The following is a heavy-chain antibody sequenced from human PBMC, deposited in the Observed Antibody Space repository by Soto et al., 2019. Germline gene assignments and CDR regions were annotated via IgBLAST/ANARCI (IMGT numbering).Heavy chain of an antibody. CDR2: IIPILGIA. CDR3: ARQVLSDGKGAY. Sequence: VQLVQSGAEVKKPGSSVKVSCKASGGTFSSYTISWVRQAPGLGLEWMGRIIPILGIANYAQKFKGRVTIIADKSTSTAYMELSSLRSEDTAVYYCARQVLSDGKGAYWGQGTLVTVS. D-gene: IGHD3-10*01. CDR1: GGTFSSYT. J-gene: IGHJ1*01. V-gene: IGHV1-69*02.